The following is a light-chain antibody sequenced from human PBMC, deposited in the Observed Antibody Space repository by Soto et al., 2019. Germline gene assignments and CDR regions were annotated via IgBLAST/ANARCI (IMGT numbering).Light chain of an antibody. V-gene: IGKV3D-20*01. Sequence: EIVLTQSPATLSLSPGERATLSCGASQALRSSYLAWYQQEPGLAPRRLIYATSSRATGIPDRFSGGGSGTDFDITINKLEPEDFAVYYCQQYGTSPRSITFGQGTRLEIK. CDR2: ATS. CDR3: QQYGTSPRSIT. J-gene: IGKJ5*01. CDR1: QALRSSY.